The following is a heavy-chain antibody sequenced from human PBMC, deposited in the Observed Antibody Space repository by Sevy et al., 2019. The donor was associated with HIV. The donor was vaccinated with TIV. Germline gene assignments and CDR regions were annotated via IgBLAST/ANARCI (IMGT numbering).Heavy chain of an antibody. Sequence: GGSLRLSCAASGFTFSSYAIHWVRQAPGKGLEWVAVISYDGSNKYYADSVKGRFTISRDNSKNTLYLQMNSLRAEDTAVYYCAREGYCSGGSCYWDYYYYGMDVWGQGTTVTVSS. J-gene: IGHJ6*02. CDR2: ISYDGSNK. CDR3: AREGYCSGGSCYWDYYYYGMDV. CDR1: GFTFSSYA. V-gene: IGHV3-30-3*01. D-gene: IGHD2-15*01.